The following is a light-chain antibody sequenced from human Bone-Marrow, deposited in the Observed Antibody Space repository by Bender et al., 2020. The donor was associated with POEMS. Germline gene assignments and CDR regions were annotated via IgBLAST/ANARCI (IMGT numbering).Light chain of an antibody. CDR2: INN. J-gene: IGLJ3*02. V-gene: IGLV1-47*01. CDR1: SSNIGSNY. Sequence: QSVLTQPPSTSGTPGQRVTITCSGSSSNIGSNYVYWYQQVPGTAPKLLIYINNQRPSGVPDRFSGSKSGTSASLAISGLRSEDEADYYCAVWDDSLSGRVFGGGTKLTVL. CDR3: AVWDDSLSGRV.